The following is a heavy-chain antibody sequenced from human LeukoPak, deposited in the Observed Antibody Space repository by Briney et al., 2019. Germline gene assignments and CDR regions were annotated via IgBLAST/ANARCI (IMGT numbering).Heavy chain of an antibody. CDR2: INQDGSQK. D-gene: IGHD2-8*01. J-gene: IGHJ4*02. CDR3: ARLKDDVTKLDY. Sequence: GGSLRLSCAASGFTFSTYWMSWVRQAPGKGLEWVVSINQDGSQKRYVDSVQGRFTISRDNTKNSLFLQMNSLRAEDTAVYYCARLKDDVTKLDYWGQGTLVTVSS. CDR1: GFTFSTYW. V-gene: IGHV3-7*01.